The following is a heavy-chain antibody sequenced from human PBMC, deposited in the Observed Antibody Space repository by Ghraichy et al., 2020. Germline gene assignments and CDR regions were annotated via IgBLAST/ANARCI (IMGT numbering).Heavy chain of an antibody. CDR1: GGSISSHY. J-gene: IGHJ4*02. V-gene: IGHV4-59*04. D-gene: IGHD3-3*01. Sequence: SQTLSLTCSVSGGSISSHYWSWIRQPPGKGLEWIGYIYYSGSTYYNPSLKSRVTISVDTSKNQFSLKLSSVTAADTAVYYCATYYDFWSGYYPGYWGQGTLVTVSS. CDR2: IYYSGST. CDR3: ATYYDFWSGYYPGY.